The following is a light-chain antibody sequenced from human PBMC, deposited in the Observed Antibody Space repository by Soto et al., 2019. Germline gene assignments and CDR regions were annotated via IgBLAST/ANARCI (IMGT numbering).Light chain of an antibody. Sequence: ENVLTQSPGTLSLSPGERATLSCRASRSVSGNYLAWYQHKPGQAPRLLIYGASSRATGIADRFSGSGSGTDFTLTISRLEPEDFAVYYCHQYGSSPLPGGSPLPFGGGTKVEIK. CDR1: RSVSGNY. CDR2: GAS. CDR3: HQYGSSPLPGGSPLP. J-gene: IGKJ4*01. V-gene: IGKV3-20*01.